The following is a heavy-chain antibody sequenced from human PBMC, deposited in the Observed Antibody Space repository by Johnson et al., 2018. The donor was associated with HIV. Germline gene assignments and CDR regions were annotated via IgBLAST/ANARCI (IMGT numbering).Heavy chain of an antibody. CDR3: ARDKANWGPSRDVGAFDI. V-gene: IGHV3-NL1*01. J-gene: IGHJ3*02. Sequence: QVQLVESGGGLVQPGRSLRLSCAASGFTFDDYAMHWVRQAPGKGLEWVSVIYSGGSTYYADSVKGRFTISRDNSKNTLYLQMNSLRAEDTAVYYCARDKANWGPSRDVGAFDIWGQGTMVTVSS. CDR1: GFTFDDYA. CDR2: IYSGGST. D-gene: IGHD7-27*01.